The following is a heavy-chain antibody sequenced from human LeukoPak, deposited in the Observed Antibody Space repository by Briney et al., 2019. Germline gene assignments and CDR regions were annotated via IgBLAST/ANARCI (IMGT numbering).Heavy chain of an antibody. CDR1: GGSITNFF. CDR2: IYASGSI. V-gene: IGHV4-4*07. D-gene: IGHD2-15*01. CDR3: ARSARFNYFYMDV. J-gene: IGHJ6*03. Sequence: PSETLSLTCSVSGGSITNFFWTWIRQPAGKGLEYIGRIYASGSIDYNPSLKSRATMSVDTSNNQFSLNLTSVTAADTALYFCARSARFNYFYMDVWGKGTSVTVSS.